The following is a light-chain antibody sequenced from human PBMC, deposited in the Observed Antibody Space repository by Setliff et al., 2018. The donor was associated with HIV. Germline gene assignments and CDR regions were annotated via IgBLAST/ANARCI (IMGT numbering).Light chain of an antibody. Sequence: QSALTQPASASGSPGRSITISCTGTSSDIGRYNLVSWYQQYPGKAPKLMIYQATKRPSGVSNRFSGSKSGNTASLTISGLQAEDEADYYCCSNTGSNTYVIGSGTKVTVL. CDR1: SSDIGRYNL. V-gene: IGLV2-23*01. CDR3: CSNTGSNTYV. CDR2: QAT. J-gene: IGLJ1*01.